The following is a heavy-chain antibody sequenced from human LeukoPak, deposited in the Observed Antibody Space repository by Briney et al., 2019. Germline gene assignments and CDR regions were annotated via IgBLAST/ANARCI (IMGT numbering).Heavy chain of an antibody. V-gene: IGHV4-31*03. CDR3: AAGDITGTPAYFGY. J-gene: IGHJ4*02. CDR1: GGSISSGGYY. CDR2: IYYSGST. Sequence: SETLSLTCTVSGGSISSGGYYWSWIPQHPGKGLEWIGYIYYSGSTYYNPSLKSRVTISVDTSKNHFSLKLSSVPAADTAVYYCAAGDITGTPAYFGYWGQGTLVTVSS. D-gene: IGHD1-20*01.